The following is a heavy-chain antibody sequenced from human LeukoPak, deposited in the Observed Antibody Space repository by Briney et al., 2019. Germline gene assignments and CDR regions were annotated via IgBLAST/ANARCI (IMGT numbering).Heavy chain of an antibody. CDR3: AKDSSGYYRMFQH. CDR2: IYSGGST. Sequence: GGSLRLSCAASGFTVSSNYMSWVRQAPGKGLEWVSVIYSGGSTYYADSVKGRFTISRDNSKNTLYLQMNSLRAEDTAVYYCAKDSSGYYRMFQHWGQGTLVTVSS. J-gene: IGHJ1*01. CDR1: GFTVSSNY. D-gene: IGHD3-22*01. V-gene: IGHV3-66*01.